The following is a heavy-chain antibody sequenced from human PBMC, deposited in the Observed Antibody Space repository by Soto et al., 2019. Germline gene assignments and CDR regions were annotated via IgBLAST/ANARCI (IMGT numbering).Heavy chain of an antibody. CDR2: ISWSSGSI. Sequence: PGGSLRLSCAASGFTFDDYAMPWVRQAPGKGLEWVSGISWSSGSIGYADSAKGRFTISRDNAKNSLYLQMNSLRAEDTALYYCAKSGRPLRNYYYGMDVWGQGTTVTVSS. CDR3: AKSGRPLRNYYYGMDV. J-gene: IGHJ6*02. D-gene: IGHD3-10*01. CDR1: GFTFDDYA. V-gene: IGHV3-9*01.